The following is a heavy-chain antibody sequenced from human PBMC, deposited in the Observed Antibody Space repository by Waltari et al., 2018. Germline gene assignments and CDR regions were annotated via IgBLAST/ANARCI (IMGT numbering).Heavy chain of an antibody. V-gene: IGHV5-51*01. CDR1: GYSFTRYW. CDR3: ARHAGKVGATLDY. CDR2: LYPGDSDT. D-gene: IGHD1-26*01. J-gene: IGHJ4*02. Sequence: EVQLVQSGAEVKKPGESLKLSCKGSGYSFTRYWIGWVRQMPGKGLEWMGILYPGDSDTRYIPSFQGQVTSSADKSISTAYLQWSSLKASDTARYYCARHAGKVGATLDYWGQGTLVTVSS.